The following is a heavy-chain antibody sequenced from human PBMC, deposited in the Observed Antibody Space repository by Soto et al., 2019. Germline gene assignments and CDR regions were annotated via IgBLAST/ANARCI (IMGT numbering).Heavy chain of an antibody. CDR1: GGSNSSSSYY. J-gene: IGHJ6*02. CDR2: IYYSGST. CDR3: ARLLRHNYYGMDV. D-gene: IGHD5-12*01. Sequence: QLQLQESGPGLVKPSETLSLTCTVSGGSNSSSSYYWGWIRQPPGKGLEWIGSIYYSGSTYYNPSLKSRVTISVDTSKNQFSLKLSSVTAADTAVYYCARLLRHNYYGMDVWGQGTTVTVSS. V-gene: IGHV4-39*01.